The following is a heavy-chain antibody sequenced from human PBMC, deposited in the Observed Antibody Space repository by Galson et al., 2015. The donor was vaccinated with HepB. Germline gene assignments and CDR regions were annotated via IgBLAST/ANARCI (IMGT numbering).Heavy chain of an antibody. CDR3: AKDPRTHIAAAGSLFDY. Sequence: SLRLSCAASGFTFSSYAMSWVRQAPGKGLEWVSAISGSGGSTYYADSVKGRFTISRDNSKNTLYLQMNSLRAEDTAVYYCAKDPRTHIAAAGSLFDYWGQGTLVTVSS. J-gene: IGHJ4*02. D-gene: IGHD6-13*01. CDR1: GFTFSSYA. CDR2: ISGSGGST. V-gene: IGHV3-23*01.